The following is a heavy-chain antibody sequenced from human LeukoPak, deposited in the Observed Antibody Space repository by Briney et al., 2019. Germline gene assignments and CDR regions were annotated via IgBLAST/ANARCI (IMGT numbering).Heavy chain of an antibody. CDR1: GYTFTSYY. D-gene: IGHD3-10*01. CDR2: INPSGGST. J-gene: IGHJ4*02. Sequence: ATVTVSCKASGYTFTSYYMHWVRQAPGQGLEWMGIINPSGGSTSYAQKFQGRVTMTRDTSTSTVYMELSSLRSEDTAVYYCAREGSYYYGSGSYYGDWGQGTLVTVSS. V-gene: IGHV1-46*01. CDR3: AREGSYYYGSGSYYGD.